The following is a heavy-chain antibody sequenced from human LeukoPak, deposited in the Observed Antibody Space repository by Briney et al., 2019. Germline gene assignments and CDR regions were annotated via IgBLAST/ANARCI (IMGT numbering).Heavy chain of an antibody. CDR1: GYTFTGYY. V-gene: IGHV1-2*06. Sequence: ASVKVSCKASGYTFTGYYMHWVRQAPGQGLEWMGRINPNSGGTNYAQKFQGRVTMPRDTSISTAYMELSRLRSDDTAVYYCARDEYCSGGSCYSGDYWGQGTLVTVSS. D-gene: IGHD2-15*01. CDR3: ARDEYCSGGSCYSGDY. CDR2: INPNSGGT. J-gene: IGHJ4*02.